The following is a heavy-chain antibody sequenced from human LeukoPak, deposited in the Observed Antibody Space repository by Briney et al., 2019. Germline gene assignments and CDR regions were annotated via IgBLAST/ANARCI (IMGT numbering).Heavy chain of an antibody. V-gene: IGHV5-51*01. D-gene: IGHD6-13*01. CDR1: GYSFTSYW. CDR2: IYPGDSDT. CDR3: ARLFGEWQLVRGEDYFDY. J-gene: IGHJ4*02. Sequence: GESLKISCKGSGYSFTSYWIGWVRQMPGKGLEWMGIIYPGDSDTRYSPSFQGQVTISADKSISTAYLRWSSLKASDTAMYYCARLFGEWQLVRGEDYFDYWGQGTLVTVSS.